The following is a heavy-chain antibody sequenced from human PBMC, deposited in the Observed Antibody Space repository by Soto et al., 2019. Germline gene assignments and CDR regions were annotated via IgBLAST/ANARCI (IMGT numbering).Heavy chain of an antibody. Sequence: SETLSLTCAVYGGSFSGYYWSWIRQPPGKGLEWIGEINHSGSTNYNPSLKSRVTISVDTSKNQFSLKLSSVTAADTAVYYCARLSGRITMVRGLPGGMDVWGQGTTVTVSS. J-gene: IGHJ6*02. CDR2: INHSGST. CDR1: GGSFSGYY. CDR3: ARLSGRITMVRGLPGGMDV. D-gene: IGHD3-10*01. V-gene: IGHV4-34*01.